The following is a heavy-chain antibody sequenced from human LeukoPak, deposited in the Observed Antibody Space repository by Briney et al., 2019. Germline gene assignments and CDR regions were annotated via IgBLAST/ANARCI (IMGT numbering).Heavy chain of an antibody. CDR1: GYTLTELS. Sequence: ASVKVSCKVSGYTLTELSMHWVRQAPGKGLEWMGGFDPEDGETIYAQKFQGRVTMTEDTSTDTACMELSSLRSEDTAVYYCATGQYQLLYGGYYYGMDVWGQGTTVTVSS. CDR3: ATGQYQLLYGGYYYGMDV. V-gene: IGHV1-24*01. CDR2: FDPEDGET. J-gene: IGHJ6*02. D-gene: IGHD2-2*02.